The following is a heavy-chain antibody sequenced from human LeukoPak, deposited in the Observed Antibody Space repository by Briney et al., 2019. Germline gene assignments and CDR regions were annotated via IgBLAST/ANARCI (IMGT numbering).Heavy chain of an antibody. CDR1: GGSISSCSYY. Sequence: PSETLSLTCTVSGGSISSCSYYWGWIRQPPGKGLEWIVSIYDSGSTYYNPSLKSRATISVDTSTDQFSLKLSSFAPADTAVYCCESLGNRVFDPWGQGTLVTVSS. J-gene: IGHJ5*02. V-gene: IGHV4-39*01. CDR3: ESLGNRVFDP. CDR2: IYDSGST. D-gene: IGHD7-27*01.